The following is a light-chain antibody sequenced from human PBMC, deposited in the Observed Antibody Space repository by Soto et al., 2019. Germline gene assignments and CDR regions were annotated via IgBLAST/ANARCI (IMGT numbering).Light chain of an antibody. CDR3: QQYDSPPKT. J-gene: IGKJ1*01. Sequence: EIVLTQSPDTVSLSPGGRSNLSCRASQSVSSYLAWYQQKPGQAHRLLIYGASSRATGIPDRFSGSGSGTDFTLTISRLEPEDFPVYYCQQYDSPPKTFGPGTKVDI. V-gene: IGKV3-20*01. CDR1: QSVSSY. CDR2: GAS.